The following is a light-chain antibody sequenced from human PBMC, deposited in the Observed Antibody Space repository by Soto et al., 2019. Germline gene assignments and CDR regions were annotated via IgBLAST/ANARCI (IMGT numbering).Light chain of an antibody. CDR1: QSVGSS. J-gene: IGKJ1*01. CDR3: QQYNNRPPWT. Sequence: EIVMTQSPATLSVSPGERATLSCRASQSVGSSLAWYQQKPGQAPRLLIYSASTRATGIPARFSGSGSGTEFTLTISSLQSEDVAVYYCQQYNNRPPWTFGQGTKVEIK. V-gene: IGKV3-15*01. CDR2: SAS.